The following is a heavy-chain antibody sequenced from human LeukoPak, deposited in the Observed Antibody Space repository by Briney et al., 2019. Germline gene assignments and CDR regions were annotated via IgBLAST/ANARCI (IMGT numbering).Heavy chain of an antibody. V-gene: IGHV5-51*01. CDR2: IYPGDSDT. Sequence: GESLQISCKGSGYSFTTYWIGWVRPMPGKGLEWMGIIYPGDSDTRYSPSFQGQVTISADKSISTAYLQWSSLKASDTAMYYCARHGRGVGGSYPMDVWGKGTTVTVSS. J-gene: IGHJ6*04. CDR3: ARHGRGVGGSYPMDV. D-gene: IGHD1-26*01. CDR1: GYSFTTYW.